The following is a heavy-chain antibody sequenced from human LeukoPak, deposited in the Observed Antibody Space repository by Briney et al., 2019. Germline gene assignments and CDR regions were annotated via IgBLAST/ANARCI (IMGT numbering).Heavy chain of an antibody. CDR1: GYSFTSYW. Sequence: GESLKISCKGSGYSFTSYWIGWVRQLPGKGLEWMGIIYPGDSDTRYSPSFRGQVTISADKSISTAYLQWSSLKASDTAMYYCARRVGSSSSSHQFDPWGQGTLVTVSS. D-gene: IGHD6-6*01. V-gene: IGHV5-51*01. J-gene: IGHJ5*02. CDR3: ARRVGSSSSSHQFDP. CDR2: IYPGDSDT.